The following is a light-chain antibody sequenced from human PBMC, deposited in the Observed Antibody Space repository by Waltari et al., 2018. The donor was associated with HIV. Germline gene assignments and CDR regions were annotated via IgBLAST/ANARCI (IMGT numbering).Light chain of an antibody. V-gene: IGKV4-1*01. CDR1: QTLFYSTNNKNY. CDR3: QQYFNTPYT. Sequence: DIVMTQSPASLTVSLGESAPINCKSNQTLFYSTNNKNYLAWYQQKPRQPTKLLIYGASRRKSGVPERFIGSGAVTNCSLNSTSLQGEDVAIYYCQQYFNTPYTFGRGTKVE. J-gene: IGKJ2*01. CDR2: GAS.